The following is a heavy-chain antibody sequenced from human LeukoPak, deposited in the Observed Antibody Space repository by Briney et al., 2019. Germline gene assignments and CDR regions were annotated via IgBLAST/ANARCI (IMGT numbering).Heavy chain of an antibody. CDR3: AKVLVPAPLNDAFDI. J-gene: IGHJ3*02. CDR2: ISGSGGST. D-gene: IGHD2-2*01. V-gene: IGHV3-23*01. CDR1: GFTFSSYA. Sequence: GGSLRLSCAASGFTFSSYAMSWVRQAPGKGLEWVSAISGSGGSTYYADSVKGRFTISRDNSKNTLYLQMNSLRAEDTAVSYCAKVLVPAPLNDAFDIWGQGTMVTVSS.